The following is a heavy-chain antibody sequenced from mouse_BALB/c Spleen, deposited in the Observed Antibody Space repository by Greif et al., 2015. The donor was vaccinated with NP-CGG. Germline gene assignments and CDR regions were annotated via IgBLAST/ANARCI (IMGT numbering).Heavy chain of an antibody. CDR2: ILPGSGST. D-gene: IGHD4-1*01. Sequence: QVQLQQSGAELMKPGASVKISCKATGYTFSSYWIEWVKQRPGHGLEWIGEILPGSGSTNYNEKFKGKATFTADTSSNTAYMQLSSLTSEDSAVYYCASAPLWDVYAMDYWGQGTSVTVSS. CDR3: ASAPLWDVYAMDY. CDR1: GYTFSSYW. V-gene: IGHV1-9*01. J-gene: IGHJ4*01.